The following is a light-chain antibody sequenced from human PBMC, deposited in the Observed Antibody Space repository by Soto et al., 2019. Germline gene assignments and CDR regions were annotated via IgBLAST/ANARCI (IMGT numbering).Light chain of an antibody. CDR2: KAS. J-gene: IGKJ1*01. CDR3: QQYHIYSGT. Sequence: IQMTQSPSTLSASVGDRVTITCRASQTIDSWLAWYQQRPGKPPNLLIYKASTLASGVPSRFSGSGSGTEFTLTISSLQPDDFATYYCQQYHIYSGTFGQGTKVDIK. CDR1: QTIDSW. V-gene: IGKV1-5*03.